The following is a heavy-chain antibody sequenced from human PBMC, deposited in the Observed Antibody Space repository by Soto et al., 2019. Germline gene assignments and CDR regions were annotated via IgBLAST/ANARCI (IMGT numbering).Heavy chain of an antibody. D-gene: IGHD3-9*01. CDR3: ATEEGYYDILTGYYFSGY. J-gene: IGHJ4*02. CDR2: IKQDGSEK. CDR1: GFTFSSYW. V-gene: IGHV3-7*01. Sequence: EVQLVESGGGLVQPGGSLRLSCAASGFTFSSYWMSWVRQAPGKGLEWVANIKQDGSEKYYVDSVKGRFTISRDNAKNSLYLQMNRLRAEDTAVYYCATEEGYYDILTGYYFSGYWGQGTLVTVSS.